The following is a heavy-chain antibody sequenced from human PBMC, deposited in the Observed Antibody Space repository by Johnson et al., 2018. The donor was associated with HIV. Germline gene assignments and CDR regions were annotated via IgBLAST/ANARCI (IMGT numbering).Heavy chain of an antibody. CDR1: AFTFSSYG. D-gene: IGHD1-26*01. CDR3: AKDWSRTVGATLGPGAFDI. J-gene: IGHJ3*02. CDR2: IRYDGSNK. Sequence: QMLLVESGGGVVQPGRSLRLSCAASAFTFSSYGMHWVRQAPGKGLEWVAFIRYDGSNKYYADSVKGRFTISRDNSKNTLYLQLHSLRAEDTAVYYCAKDWSRTVGATLGPGAFDIWGQGTMVTVSS. V-gene: IGHV3-30*02.